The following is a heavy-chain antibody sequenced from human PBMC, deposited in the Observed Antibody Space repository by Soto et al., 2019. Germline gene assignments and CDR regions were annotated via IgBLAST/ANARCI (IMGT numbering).Heavy chain of an antibody. V-gene: IGHV3-30-3*01. D-gene: IGHD1-7*01. CDR2: ISYDGSNK. J-gene: IGHJ4*02. CDR1: GFTFSTYS. Sequence: QVQLVESGGGVVQPGRSLRLSCAASGFTFSTYSMHWVRQAPGKGLEWVAVISYDGSNKFYADSAKGRFTISRDNSKNTLYLQMTTLRAEDTAVYYCAREKELQLYYFDYWGQGTSVTVSS. CDR3: AREKELQLYYFDY.